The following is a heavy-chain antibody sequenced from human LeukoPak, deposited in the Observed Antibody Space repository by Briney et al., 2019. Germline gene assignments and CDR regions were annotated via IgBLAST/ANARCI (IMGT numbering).Heavy chain of an antibody. CDR3: ARGSVQLWLRDTYYYMDV. CDR1: GFTFDDYA. V-gene: IGHV3-20*04. CDR2: INWNGRIT. J-gene: IGHJ6*03. Sequence: GGSLRLSCAASGFTFDDYAMNWVRQVPGRGLEWVSGINWNGRITEYADSVKDRFTISRQNTKNSLYLYMNNLGGEDTALYFCARGSVQLWLRDTYYYMDVWGKGTAVTVSS. D-gene: IGHD5-18*01.